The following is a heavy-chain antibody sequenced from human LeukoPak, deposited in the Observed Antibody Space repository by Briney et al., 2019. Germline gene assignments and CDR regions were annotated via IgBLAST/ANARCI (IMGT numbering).Heavy chain of an antibody. CDR3: ARGVSGSYYRGAFDI. Sequence: GASVKVSCKASEYTFTGYYMHWVRQAPGQGLEWMGWINPNSGGTNYAQKFQGRVTMTRDTSISTAYMELSRLRSDDTAVYYCARGVSGSYYRGAFDIWGQGTMVTVSS. CDR2: INPNSGGT. D-gene: IGHD1-26*01. V-gene: IGHV1-2*02. J-gene: IGHJ3*02. CDR1: EYTFTGYY.